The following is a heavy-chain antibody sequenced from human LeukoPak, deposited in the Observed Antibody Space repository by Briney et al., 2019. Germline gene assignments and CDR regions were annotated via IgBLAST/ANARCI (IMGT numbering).Heavy chain of an antibody. CDR3: AGGTGYIIKD. D-gene: IGHD3-9*01. CDR2: IKQDGSEK. J-gene: IGHJ4*02. Sequence: GGSLRLSCAASGFTFSLYWMNWVRRAPGKGLEWVANIKQDGSEKNYVDSVKGRFTISRDNAKNSLYLQMNNLRVEDTAMYYCAGGTGYIIKDWGQGTLVTVSS. V-gene: IGHV3-7*03. CDR1: GFTFSLYW.